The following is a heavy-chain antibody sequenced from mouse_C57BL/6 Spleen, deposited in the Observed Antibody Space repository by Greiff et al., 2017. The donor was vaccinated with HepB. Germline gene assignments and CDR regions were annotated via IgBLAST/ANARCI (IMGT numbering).Heavy chain of an antibody. CDR1: GYTFTDYY. D-gene: IGHD1-1*01. V-gene: IGHV1-26*01. J-gene: IGHJ4*01. CDR2: INPNNGGT. CDR3: ARGGFITTVVGGLYYAMDY. Sequence: EVQLQQSGPELVKPGASVKISCKASGYTFTDYYMNWVKQSHGKSLEWIGDINPNNGGTSYNQKFKGKATLTVDKSSSTAYMELRSLTSEDSAVDYCARGGFITTVVGGLYYAMDYWGQGTSVTVSS.